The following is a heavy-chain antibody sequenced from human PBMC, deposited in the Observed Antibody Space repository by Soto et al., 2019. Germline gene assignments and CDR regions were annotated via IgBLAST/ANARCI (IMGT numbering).Heavy chain of an antibody. CDR2: IRSKANSYAT. D-gene: IGHD2-15*01. J-gene: IGHJ3*02. V-gene: IGHV3-73*01. Sequence: PGGSLRLSCAASGFTFSGSAMHWVRQASGKGLEWVGRIRSKANSYATAYAASVKGRFTISRDDSKNTAYLQMNSLKTEDTAVYYCTRTPTSGYCSGGSCYDDAFDIWGQGTMVTVSS. CDR3: TRTPTSGYCSGGSCYDDAFDI. CDR1: GFTFSGSA.